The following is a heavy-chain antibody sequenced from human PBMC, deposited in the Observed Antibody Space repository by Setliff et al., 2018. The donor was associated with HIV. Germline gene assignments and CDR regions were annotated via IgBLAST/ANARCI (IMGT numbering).Heavy chain of an antibody. Sequence: LSLTCTVSGGFIGTYYWSWIRQSPGKGLEWIGSVYYTGTTNYNPSLESRVTMSVDTSKNQFSLRLMSLTAADTAIYYCARGRVTLNGVAAGHHYMDVWGKGNTVTVSS. D-gene: IGHD3-3*01. J-gene: IGHJ6*03. V-gene: IGHV4-59*13. CDR2: VYYTGTT. CDR1: GGFIGTYY. CDR3: ARGRVTLNGVAAGHHYMDV.